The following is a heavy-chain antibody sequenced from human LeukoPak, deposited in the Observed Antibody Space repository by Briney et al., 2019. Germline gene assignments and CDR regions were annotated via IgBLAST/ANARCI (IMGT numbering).Heavy chain of an antibody. CDR3: ARDNYDSSGYYPGWFDP. Sequence: PSETLSLTCTVSGGSISSYYWSWIRQPPGKGLEWLGYIYYSGSTNYNPSLKSRVTISVDTSKNQFSLKLSSVAAADTAVYYCARDNYDSSGYYPGWFDPWGRGKVVIVSS. V-gene: IGHV4-59*01. CDR2: IYYSGST. D-gene: IGHD3-22*01. CDR1: GGSISSYY. J-gene: IGHJ5*02.